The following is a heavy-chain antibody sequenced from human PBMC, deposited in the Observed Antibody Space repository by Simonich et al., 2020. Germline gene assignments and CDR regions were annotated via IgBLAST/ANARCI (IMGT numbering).Heavy chain of an antibody. CDR1: GGSFSGYY. V-gene: IGHV4-34*01. CDR3: ARGLRVAAAGTAFQH. Sequence: QVQLQQWGAGLLKPSETLSLTCAVYGGSFSGYYWSWIRQPPGNGLEWIGEINHSGSTNYTPSLKRRVTISVDTSKNQFSLKLSSVTAADTAVYYCARGLRVAAAGTAFQHWGQGTLVTVSS. J-gene: IGHJ1*01. CDR2: INHSGST. D-gene: IGHD6-13*01.